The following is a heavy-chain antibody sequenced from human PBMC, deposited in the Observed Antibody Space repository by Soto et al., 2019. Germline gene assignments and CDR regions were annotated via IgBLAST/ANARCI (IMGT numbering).Heavy chain of an antibody. D-gene: IGHD6-13*01. Sequence: EVQLVESGGGLVQPGGSLRLSCAASGFTFSSYWMSWVRQAPGKGLEWVANIKQDGSEKYYVDSVKGRFTISRDNAKNSLYLQMNSLRGEDTAVYYCARGGSWGDYYYYGMDVWGQGTTVTVSS. CDR1: GFTFSSYW. CDR3: ARGGSWGDYYYYGMDV. J-gene: IGHJ6*02. V-gene: IGHV3-7*03. CDR2: IKQDGSEK.